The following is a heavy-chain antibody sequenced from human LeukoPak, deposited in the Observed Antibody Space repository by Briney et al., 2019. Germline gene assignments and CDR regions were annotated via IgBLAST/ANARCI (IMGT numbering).Heavy chain of an antibody. J-gene: IGHJ4*02. D-gene: IGHD3-10*01. CDR2: IYYSGST. CDR1: GGSISSYY. Sequence: SETLSLTCTVSGGSISSYYWGWFRQPPGKGLEWIGSIYYSGSTYYNPSLMSRVTISVDTSKNQFSLKLSSVTAADTAVYYCAGQPNYYYGSGSYDYWGQGTLVTVSS. CDR3: AGQPNYYYGSGSYDY. V-gene: IGHV4-39*01.